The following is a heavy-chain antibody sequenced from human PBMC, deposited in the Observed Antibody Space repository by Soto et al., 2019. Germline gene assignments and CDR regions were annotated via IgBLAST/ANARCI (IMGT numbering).Heavy chain of an antibody. CDR3: ARGPKGEVGGTWYYYAMDV. Sequence: PETLSLTCAIYGGSFSVYYWSWIRQPPGKGLEWIGEINHSGSTNYNPSLKSRVTISVDTSKNQFSLKLNSVTAADTAVYYCARGPKGEVGGTWYYYAMDVWGQGTTVTVSS. D-gene: IGHD1-26*01. J-gene: IGHJ6*02. V-gene: IGHV4-34*01. CDR1: GGSFSVYY. CDR2: INHSGST.